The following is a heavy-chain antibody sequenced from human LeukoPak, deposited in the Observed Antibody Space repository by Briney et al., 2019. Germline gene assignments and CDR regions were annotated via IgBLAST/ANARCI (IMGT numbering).Heavy chain of an antibody. Sequence: RPSETLSLTCTVSGGSISSYYWSWIRQPAGKGLEWIGRIYTSGSTNYNPSLKSRVTMSVDTSKNQFSLKLSSVTAADTAVYYCARDNNYYGSGSFDYWGQGTLVTVSS. J-gene: IGHJ4*02. CDR2: IYTSGST. V-gene: IGHV4-4*07. CDR3: ARDNNYYGSGSFDY. CDR1: GGSISSYY. D-gene: IGHD3-10*01.